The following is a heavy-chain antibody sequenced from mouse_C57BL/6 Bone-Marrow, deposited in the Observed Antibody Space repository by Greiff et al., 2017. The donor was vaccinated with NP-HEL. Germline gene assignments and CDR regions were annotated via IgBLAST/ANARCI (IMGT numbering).Heavy chain of an antibody. CDR1: GYTFTDYY. Sequence: QVQLQQSGPELVKPGASVKISCKASGYTFTDYYINWVKQRPGQGLEWIGWIFPGSGSTYYTEKFKGKATLTVDKSSSTAYMLLSSLTSEDSAVYFCARSEGLDSLYWYFDVWGTGTTVTVSS. V-gene: IGHV1-75*01. CDR3: ARSEGLDSLYWYFDV. D-gene: IGHD6-1*01. J-gene: IGHJ1*03. CDR2: IFPGSGST.